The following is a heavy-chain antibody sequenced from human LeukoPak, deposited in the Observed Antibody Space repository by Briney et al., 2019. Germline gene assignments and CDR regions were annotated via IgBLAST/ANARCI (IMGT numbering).Heavy chain of an antibody. V-gene: IGHV4-39*01. J-gene: IGHJ5*02. CDR2: IYYSGST. CDR1: GGSISSSSYY. Sequence: PSETLSLTCTVSGGSISSSSYYWGWIRQPPGKGLEWIGSIYYSGSTYYNPSLKSRVTTSVDTSRNQFSLKLSSVTAADTAVYYCARHLQFLEWFTANWFDPWGQGTLVTVSS. D-gene: IGHD3-3*01. CDR3: ARHLQFLEWFTANWFDP.